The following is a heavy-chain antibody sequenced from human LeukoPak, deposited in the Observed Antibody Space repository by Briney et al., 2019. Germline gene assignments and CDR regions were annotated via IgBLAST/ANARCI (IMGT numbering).Heavy chain of an antibody. Sequence: ASVNVSCKASGGTFSSYAISWVRQAPGQGLEWMGGIIPIFGTANYAQKFQGRVTITADESTSTAYMELSSLRSEDTAAYYCARDPGRRGYSYLNAFDIWGQGTMVTVSS. CDR3: ARDPGRRGYSYLNAFDI. CDR2: IIPIFGTA. V-gene: IGHV1-69*13. CDR1: GGTFSSYA. J-gene: IGHJ3*02. D-gene: IGHD5-18*01.